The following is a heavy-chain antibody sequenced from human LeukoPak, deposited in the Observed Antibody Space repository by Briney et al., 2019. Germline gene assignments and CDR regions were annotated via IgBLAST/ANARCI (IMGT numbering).Heavy chain of an antibody. J-gene: IGHJ4*02. D-gene: IGHD2-8*02. Sequence: PGGSLTLSCAASGFTFNTYGMHWVRQAPAKGLEGVAFIENDGSTKHYADSVKGRFSISRDNPKNTLFLQMNSLRVDHTSVYYCVSELHGIHWYVYWGQGTLVTVCS. CDR2: IENDGSTK. CDR3: VSELHGIHWYVY. CDR1: GFTFNTYG. V-gene: IGHV3-30*02.